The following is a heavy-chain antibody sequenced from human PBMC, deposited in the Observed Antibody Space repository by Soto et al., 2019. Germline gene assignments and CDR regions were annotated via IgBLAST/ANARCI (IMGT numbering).Heavy chain of an antibody. V-gene: IGHV4-34*01. D-gene: IGHD3-16*02. J-gene: IGHJ4*02. CDR3: ARGEGRLGEVSLYSYYFDY. Sequence: SETLSLTCAVYGGSFSGYYWSWIRQPPGKGLEWIGEINHSGSTNYNPSLKSRVTISVDTSKNQFSLKLSSVTAADTAVYYCARGEGRLGEVSLYSYYFDYWGQGTLGTVSS. CDR1: GGSFSGYY. CDR2: INHSGST.